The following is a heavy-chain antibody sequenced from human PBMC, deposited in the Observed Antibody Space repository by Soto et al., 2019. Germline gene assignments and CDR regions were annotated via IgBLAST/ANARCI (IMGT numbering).Heavy chain of an antibody. Sequence: GGSLRLSCAASGFTFSSYAMSWVRQAPGKGLEWVSAISGSGGSTYYADSVKGRFTISRDNSKNTLYLQMNSLRAEDTAVYYCAKDNTYDFWSGYYKGDLDYWGQGTLVTVSS. D-gene: IGHD3-3*01. V-gene: IGHV3-23*01. CDR1: GFTFSSYA. J-gene: IGHJ4*02. CDR2: ISGSGGST. CDR3: AKDNTYDFWSGYYKGDLDY.